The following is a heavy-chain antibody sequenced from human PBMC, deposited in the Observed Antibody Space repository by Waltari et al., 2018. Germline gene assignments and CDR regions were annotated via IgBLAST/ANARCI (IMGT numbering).Heavy chain of an antibody. CDR1: GFTVSSNY. Sequence: EVQLVETGGGLIQPGGSLRLSCAASGFTVSSNYMSWVRQAPGKGLEWVSVIYSGGSTYYADSVKGRFTISRDNSKNTLYLQMNSLRAEDTAVYYCAREGNWNDGGIDYWGQGTLVTVSS. V-gene: IGHV3-53*02. J-gene: IGHJ4*02. CDR2: IYSGGST. CDR3: AREGNWNDGGIDY. D-gene: IGHD1-1*01.